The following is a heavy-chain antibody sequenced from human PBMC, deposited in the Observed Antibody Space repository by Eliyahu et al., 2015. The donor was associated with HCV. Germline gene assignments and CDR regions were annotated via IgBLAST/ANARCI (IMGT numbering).Heavy chain of an antibody. Sequence: EVQLVESGGGLVKPGVSLRLSCEASGFTLSSYSXSWVRQAPGKGLEWVSSIGPSYSTYKSYADSVKGRFTISRDDSKKSVYLDINSLRGDDTSVYYCARHLEVGPPPSHYYYALDVWGRGTTVTVSS. CDR3: ARHLEVGPPPSHYYYALDV. V-gene: IGHV3-21*01. CDR1: GFTLSSYS. CDR2: IGPSYSTYK. D-gene: IGHD4-23*01. J-gene: IGHJ6*02.